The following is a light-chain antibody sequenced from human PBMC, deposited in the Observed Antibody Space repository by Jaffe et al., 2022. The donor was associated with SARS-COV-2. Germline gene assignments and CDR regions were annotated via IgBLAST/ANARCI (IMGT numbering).Light chain of an antibody. V-gene: IGLV2-14*03. CDR3: NSYTTSGTVI. CDR2: DVS. J-gene: IGLJ2*01. Sequence: QSALTQPASVSGSPGQSITISCTGTPRDVGGYNYVSWYQHHPGKAPKLVIFDVSNRPSEVSYRFSGSKSGSTASLTISGLQTEDEADYYCNSYTTSGTVIFGGGTHLTVL. CDR1: PRDVGGYNY.